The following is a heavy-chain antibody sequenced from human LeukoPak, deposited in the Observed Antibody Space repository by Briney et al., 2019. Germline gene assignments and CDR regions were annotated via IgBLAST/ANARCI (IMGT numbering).Heavy chain of an antibody. Sequence: PGGSLRLSCVASGFTFSSYDMHWVRQATGKGLEWVSGIGIAGDTYYPGSVKGRCTISRENAKNSLYLQMNSLRAGDTAVYYCARGVGAFDIWGQGTMVTVSS. D-gene: IGHD3-3*01. CDR3: ARGVGAFDI. CDR1: GFTFSSYD. J-gene: IGHJ3*02. CDR2: IGIAGDT. V-gene: IGHV3-13*01.